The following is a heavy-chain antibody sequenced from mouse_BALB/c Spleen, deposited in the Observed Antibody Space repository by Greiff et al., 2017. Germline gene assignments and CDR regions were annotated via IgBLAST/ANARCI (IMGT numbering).Heavy chain of an antibody. CDR1: GYTFSSYW. CDR2: ILPGSGST. CDR3: ARRGFTVVESMDY. J-gene: IGHJ4*01. D-gene: IGHD1-1*01. Sequence: VQLQQSGAELMKPGASVKISCKATGYTFSSYWIEWVKQRPGHGLEWIGEILPGSGSTNYNEKFKGKATFTADTSSNTAYMQLSSLTSEDSAVYYCARRGFTVVESMDYWGQGTSVTVSS. V-gene: IGHV1-9*01.